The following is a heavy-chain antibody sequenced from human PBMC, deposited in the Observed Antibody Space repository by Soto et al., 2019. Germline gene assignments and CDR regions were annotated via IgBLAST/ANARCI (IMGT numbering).Heavy chain of an antibody. CDR3: VKDYHYDSLNGYRLVDY. CDR2: ISGSGGAT. J-gene: IGHJ4*02. V-gene: IGHV3-23*01. D-gene: IGHD3-9*01. Sequence: EVQVLEFGGGLVQPGGALRLSCAASGFIFRNYAMHWVRQAPGKGLEWVSCISGSGGATHHADSVEGRFTISRDNSKNTLYLQMNGLRAEDTGQYYCVKDYHYDSLNGYRLVDYWGQGTLVIVPS. CDR1: GFIFRNYA.